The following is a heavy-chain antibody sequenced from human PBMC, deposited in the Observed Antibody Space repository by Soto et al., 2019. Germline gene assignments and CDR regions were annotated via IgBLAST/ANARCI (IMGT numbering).Heavy chain of an antibody. V-gene: IGHV4-34*01. CDR1: GGSFSGYY. CDR2: INHSGST. D-gene: IGHD2-2*01. Sequence: SETLSLTCAVYGGSFSGYYWSWIRQPPGKGLEWIGEINHSGSTNYNPSLKSRVTISVDMSKNQFSLKLSSVTAADTAVYYCARNKGPHCSSTSCYGRVGWFDPWGQGTLVTVSS. J-gene: IGHJ5*02. CDR3: ARNKGPHCSSTSCYGRVGWFDP.